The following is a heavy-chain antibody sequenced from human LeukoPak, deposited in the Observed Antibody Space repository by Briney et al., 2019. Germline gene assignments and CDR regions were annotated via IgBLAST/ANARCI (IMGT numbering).Heavy chain of an antibody. CDR2: IWSDGTKQ. CDR1: GFAFHIYG. Sequence: GRSLKLSCAASGFAFHIYGMRWVRQAPGKGLEWVAFIWSDGTKQFYADSVKDRFTISRDNSNNTVYLHMNSLKAEDTALYYCVRDRNNNYFDYWGQGTLLTVSS. CDR3: VRDRNNNYFDY. J-gene: IGHJ4*02. V-gene: IGHV3-33*01. D-gene: IGHD1-14*01.